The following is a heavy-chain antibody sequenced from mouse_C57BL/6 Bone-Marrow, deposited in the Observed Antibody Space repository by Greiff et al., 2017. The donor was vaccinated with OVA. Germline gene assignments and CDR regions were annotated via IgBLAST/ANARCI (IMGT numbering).Heavy chain of an antibody. CDR3: TRGYSNYYAMDY. Sequence: VHLVESGAELVRPGASVTLSCKASGYTFTDYEMHWVKQTPVHGLEWIGAIGPETGGTAYNQKFKGKAILTADKSSSTAYMELRRLTSEDAAVYYCTRGYSNYYAMDYWGQGTSVTVSS. D-gene: IGHD2-5*01. V-gene: IGHV1-15*01. J-gene: IGHJ4*01. CDR1: GYTFTDYE. CDR2: IGPETGGT.